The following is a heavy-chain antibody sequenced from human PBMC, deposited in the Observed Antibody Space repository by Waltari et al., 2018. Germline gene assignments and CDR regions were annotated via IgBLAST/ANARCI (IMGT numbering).Heavy chain of an antibody. CDR2: INHSGST. CDR1: GGSFSGYY. D-gene: IGHD2-8*01. Sequence: QVQLQQWGAGLLKPSETLSLTCAVYGGSFSGYYWSWIRQPPGKGLEWIGEINHSGSTNYNPSLKSRVTRSVDTSKNQFSLKLSSVTAADTAVYYCARRKIVLMVYPFDYWGQGTLVTVSS. CDR3: ARRKIVLMVYPFDY. V-gene: IGHV4-34*01. J-gene: IGHJ4*02.